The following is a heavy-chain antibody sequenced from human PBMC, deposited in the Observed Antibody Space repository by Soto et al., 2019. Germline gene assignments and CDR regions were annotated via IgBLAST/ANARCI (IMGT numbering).Heavy chain of an antibody. Sequence: SQTLSLTCAISGDSVSSNTAAWNWIRQSPSRGLEWLGRTYYRSKWYNDYAVSVKSRITINPDTSNNQFSLHLNSVTPEDTALYYCVRDVGFNFDYWGLGTLVTVSS. CDR3: VRDVGFNFDY. CDR1: GDSVSSNTAA. V-gene: IGHV6-1*01. CDR2: TYYRSKWYN. D-gene: IGHD1-26*01. J-gene: IGHJ4*02.